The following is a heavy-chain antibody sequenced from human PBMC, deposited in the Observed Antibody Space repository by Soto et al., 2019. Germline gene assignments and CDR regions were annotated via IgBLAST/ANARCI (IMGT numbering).Heavy chain of an antibody. Sequence: LVQSGPDVKKPWTSVKVSCKTSGFTFGSSAVQWVRQVRGQRLEWIGWIVVASGYSNVAQKFQDRVSLTRDLSTNTAFMELSSLTSEDSAMYYCAADVIGVAGDFDHWGQGTLVSVSS. J-gene: IGHJ4*02. CDR1: GFTFGSSA. V-gene: IGHV1-58*01. D-gene: IGHD6-19*01. CDR2: IVVASGYS. CDR3: AADVIGVAGDFDH.